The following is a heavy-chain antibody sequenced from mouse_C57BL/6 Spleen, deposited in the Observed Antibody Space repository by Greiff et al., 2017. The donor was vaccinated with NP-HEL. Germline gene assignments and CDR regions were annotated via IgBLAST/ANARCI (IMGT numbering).Heavy chain of an antibody. J-gene: IGHJ2*01. D-gene: IGHD1-1*02. Sequence: EVKLMESGEGLVKPGGSLKLSCAASGFTFSSYAMSWVRQTPEKRLEWVAYISSGGDYIYYADTVKGRFTISRDNARNTLYLQMSSLKSEDTAMYYCTREGLWTVDYWGQGTTLTVSS. CDR3: TREGLWTVDY. CDR1: GFTFSSYA. V-gene: IGHV5-9-1*02. CDR2: ISSGGDYI.